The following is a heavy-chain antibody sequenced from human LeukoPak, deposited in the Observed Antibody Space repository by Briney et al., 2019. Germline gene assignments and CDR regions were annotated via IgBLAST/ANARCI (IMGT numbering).Heavy chain of an antibody. CDR1: GYTFTSYG. Sequence: ASVKVSCKASGYTFTSYGISWVRQAPGQGLEWMGWISAYNGNTNYAQKLQGRVTMTTDTSTSTAYMELRSLRADDTDVYYCARDGGYYDYVWGSSLIDYWGQGTLVTVSS. V-gene: IGHV1-18*01. D-gene: IGHD3-16*01. CDR3: ARDGGYYDYVWGSSLIDY. CDR2: ISAYNGNT. J-gene: IGHJ4*02.